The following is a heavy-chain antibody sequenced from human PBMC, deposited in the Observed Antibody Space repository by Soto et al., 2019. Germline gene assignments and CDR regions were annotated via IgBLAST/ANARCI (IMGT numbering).Heavy chain of an antibody. J-gene: IGHJ5*02. CDR3: ARLVITGAAIDWFDP. CDR1: GGSISSYY. Sequence: QVQLQESGPGLVKPSQTLSLTCTVSGGSISSYYWSWIRQPAGKGLEWIGRIYTSGSTNYNPSLKSRVTMSVDTSKNQFSLKLSSVTAADTAVYYCARLVITGAAIDWFDPWGQGTLVTVSS. V-gene: IGHV4-4*07. CDR2: IYTSGST. D-gene: IGHD3-22*01.